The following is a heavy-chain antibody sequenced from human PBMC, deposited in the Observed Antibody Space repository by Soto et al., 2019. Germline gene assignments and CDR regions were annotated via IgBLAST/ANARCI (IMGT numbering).Heavy chain of an antibody. D-gene: IGHD3-22*01. J-gene: IGHJ4*02. CDR1: GGTFSSYA. V-gene: IGHV1-69*01. CDR2: IIPIFGTA. CDR3: ARDQQAYYDSSGYSIDY. Sequence: QVQLVQSGAEVKKPGSSVKVSCKASGGTFSSYAISWVRQAPGQGLEWMGGIIPIFGTANYAQKFQGRVTITADESTSTAYMELSSLRSEDTAVYYCARDQQAYYDSSGYSIDYWGQGTLVTVSS.